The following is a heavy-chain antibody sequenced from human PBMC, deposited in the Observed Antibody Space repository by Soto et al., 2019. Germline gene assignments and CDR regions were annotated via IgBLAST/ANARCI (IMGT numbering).Heavy chain of an antibody. V-gene: IGHV3-23*01. J-gene: IGHJ5*02. CDR2: ICGSGGST. Sequence: GGSLRLSCAASGFTFSSYAMSWVRQAPGKGLEWVSAICGSGGSTYYADSVKGRFTISRDDSKKTLYVQMNSLKAEDTAVYYCITVIPEGKWELGPWGQGTLVTVSS. CDR1: GFTFSSYA. D-gene: IGHD1-26*01. CDR3: ITVIPEGKWELGP.